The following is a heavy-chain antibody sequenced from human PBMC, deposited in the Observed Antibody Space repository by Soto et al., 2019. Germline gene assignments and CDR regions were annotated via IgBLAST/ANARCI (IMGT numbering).Heavy chain of an antibody. CDR2: IIPILGIA. J-gene: IGHJ5*02. Sequence: SVKVSCKASGYTFTGYYMHWVRQAPGQGLEWMGRIIPILGIANYAQKFQGRVTITADKSTSTAYMELSSLRSEDTAVYYCASSGTPAGFPWGQGTLVTVSS. CDR1: GYTFTGYY. D-gene: IGHD6-25*01. V-gene: IGHV1-69*02. CDR3: ASSGTPAGFP.